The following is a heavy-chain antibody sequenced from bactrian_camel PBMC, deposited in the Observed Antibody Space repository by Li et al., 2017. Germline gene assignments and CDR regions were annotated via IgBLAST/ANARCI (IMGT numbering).Heavy chain of an antibody. V-gene: IGHV3S42*01. J-gene: IGHJ6*01. D-gene: IGHD5*01. CDR1: GFNFGLYA. CDR3: AAGAGNRWSGWFDA. CDR2: ITSNGGKT. Sequence: DVQLVESGGGLVQPRGSLRLSCVTSGFNFGLYAMSWVRQAPGKGVEWVSDITSNGGKTVYADSVQGRFTISRDNAKNMLYLQLHDLEVEDTSVYYCAAGAGNRWSGWFDAWGQGTQVTVS.